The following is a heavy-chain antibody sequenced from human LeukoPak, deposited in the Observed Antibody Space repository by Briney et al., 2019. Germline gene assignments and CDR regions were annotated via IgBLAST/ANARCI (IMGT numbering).Heavy chain of an antibody. CDR2: ISGYNGNT. CDR3: ARSGRGTYYYFDL. CDR1: GYTFTSYG. V-gene: IGHV1-18*01. D-gene: IGHD5-12*01. Sequence: GASVKVSCKASGYTFTSYGISWVRQAPGQGLEWMGWISGYNGNTNYAQKFPGRVSMTADTSTSTAYMELRSLTSDDTAVYYCARSGRGTYYYFDLWGLGTLVTVSS. J-gene: IGHJ4*02.